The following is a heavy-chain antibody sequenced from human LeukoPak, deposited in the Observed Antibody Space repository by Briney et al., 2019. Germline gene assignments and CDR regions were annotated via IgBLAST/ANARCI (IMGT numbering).Heavy chain of an antibody. V-gene: IGHV3-21*01. D-gene: IGHD2-15*01. CDR2: ISSSSSYI. J-gene: IGHJ4*02. Sequence: GGSLRLSCAASGFTFSSYIMHWVHQAPGKGLEWVSSISSSSSYIYYADSVKGRFTISRDNAENSLYLQMNSLRAEDTAVYFCARGNRIVVVVTDYWGQGTLVTVSS. CDR1: GFTFSSYI. CDR3: ARGNRIVVVVTDY.